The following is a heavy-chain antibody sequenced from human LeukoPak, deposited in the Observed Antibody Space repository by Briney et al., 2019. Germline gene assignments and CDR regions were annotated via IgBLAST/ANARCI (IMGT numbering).Heavy chain of an antibody. D-gene: IGHD3-16*01. J-gene: IGHJ4*02. CDR2: ISGSGGST. V-gene: IGHV3-23*01. Sequence: PGGSLRLSCAASRFTFSSYAMSWVRQPPGKGLEWVSAISGSGGSTNYADSVKGRFTISRDNSKNPLYLQMNSLRAEDTAVYYCAKGRYYDYVWGDYFDYWGQGTLVTVSS. CDR1: RFTFSSYA. CDR3: AKGRYYDYVWGDYFDY.